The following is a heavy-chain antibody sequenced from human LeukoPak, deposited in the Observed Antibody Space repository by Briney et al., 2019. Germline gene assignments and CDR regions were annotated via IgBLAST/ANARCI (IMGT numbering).Heavy chain of an antibody. CDR3: ARGSAAGGRHVFDD. CDR1: GYISKSHY. D-gene: IGHD6-13*01. CDR2: INPHDGFT. J-gene: IGHJ4*02. Sequence: ASVKVSCKTSGYISKSHYVHWVRQAPGQGLEWMGLINPHDGFTRYAQSFQGRLTMTRDTSTNTLYMDLGSLRSDDTATYYCARGSAAGGRHVFDDWGQGTLVTVSS. V-gene: IGHV1-46*02.